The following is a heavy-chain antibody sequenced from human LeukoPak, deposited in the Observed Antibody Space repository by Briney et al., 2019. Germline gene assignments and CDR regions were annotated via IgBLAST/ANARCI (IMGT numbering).Heavy chain of an antibody. V-gene: IGHV1-2*02. J-gene: IGHJ3*02. CDR3: ARPQYDYGDYGDAFDI. D-gene: IGHD4-17*01. CDR1: GYTFTGYY. Sequence: ASVKVSCKASGYTFTGYYMHWVRQAPGQGREWMGWINPNSGGTNYAQKFQGRVTMTRDTSISTAYMELSRLRSDDTAVYYCARPQYDYGDYGDAFDIWGQGTMVTVSS. CDR2: INPNSGGT.